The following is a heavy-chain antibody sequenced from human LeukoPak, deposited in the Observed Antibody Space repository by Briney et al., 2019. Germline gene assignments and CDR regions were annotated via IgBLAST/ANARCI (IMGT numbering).Heavy chain of an antibody. CDR1: GFTFSSYG. CDR2: ISSSSSTI. D-gene: IGHD2-21*02. V-gene: IGHV3-48*01. CDR3: ARVWVTLDY. Sequence: GGTLRLSCAASGFTFSSYGMSWVRQAPGKGLEWVSYISSSSSTIYYADSVKGRFTISRDNAKNSLYLQMNSLRAEDTAVYYCARVWVTLDYWGQGTLVTVSS. J-gene: IGHJ4*02.